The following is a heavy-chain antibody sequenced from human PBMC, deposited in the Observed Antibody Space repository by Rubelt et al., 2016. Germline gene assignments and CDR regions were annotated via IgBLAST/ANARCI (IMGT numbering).Heavy chain of an antibody. J-gene: IGHJ4*02. Sequence: SGGSTFYADSVKGRFTISRDISKNTLYLQMNSLRVEDTAVYYCARAQLRTDYFDYWGQGTLVTVSS. CDR2: SGGST. CDR3: ARAQLRTDYFDY. V-gene: IGHV3-66*01. D-gene: IGHD1-1*01.